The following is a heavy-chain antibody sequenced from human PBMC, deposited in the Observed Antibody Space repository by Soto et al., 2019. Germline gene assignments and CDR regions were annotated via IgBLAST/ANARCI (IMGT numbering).Heavy chain of an antibody. Sequence: QVLLVQSGAEVKKPGSSVKISCKASGGSFGNSAINWVRQTPGQGLEWLGGFIPVYRTLNYAQKFQGRVTLTAYESTGTAYMTLNSLASNDTAVYYCATGVIWIGYFTVDSWGQGTRVTVSS. J-gene: IGHJ4*02. CDR3: ATGVIWIGYFTVDS. V-gene: IGHV1-69*01. CDR2: FIPVYRTL. D-gene: IGHD3-3*01. CDR1: GGSFGNSA.